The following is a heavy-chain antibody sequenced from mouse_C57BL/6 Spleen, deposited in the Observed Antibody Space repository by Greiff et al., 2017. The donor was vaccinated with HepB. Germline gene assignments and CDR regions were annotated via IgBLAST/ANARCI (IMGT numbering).Heavy chain of an antibody. J-gene: IGHJ2*01. D-gene: IGHD1-1*01. CDR3: ARKALLLPYYFDY. CDR1: GYTFTGYW. V-gene: IGHV1-9*01. CDR2: ILPGSGST. Sequence: VQLQQSGAELMKPGASVKLSCKATGYTFTGYWIEWVKQRPGHGLEWIGEILPGSGSTNYNEKFKGKATFTADKSTNTAYMQLSSLTTDDSAIYYCARKALLLPYYFDYWGQGTTLTVSS.